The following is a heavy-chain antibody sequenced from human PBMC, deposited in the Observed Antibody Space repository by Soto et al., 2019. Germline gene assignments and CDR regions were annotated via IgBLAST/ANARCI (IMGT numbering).Heavy chain of an antibody. CDR2: ISAYNGNT. J-gene: IGHJ3*02. CDR1: GYTFTSYG. Sequence: QVQLVQSGAEVKKPGASVMVSCKASGYTFTSYGISWVRQAPGQGLEWMGWISAYNGNTNYAQKLQGRVTMTTDTSTRTAYMELGSLRSDDTAVYYCARSWGGIAARKVGDAFDIWGQGTMVTVSS. V-gene: IGHV1-18*01. D-gene: IGHD6-6*01. CDR3: ARSWGGIAARKVGDAFDI.